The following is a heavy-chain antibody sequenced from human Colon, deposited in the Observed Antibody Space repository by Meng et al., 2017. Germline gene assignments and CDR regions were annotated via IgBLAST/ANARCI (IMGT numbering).Heavy chain of an antibody. D-gene: IGHD5-12*01. CDR3: ARDVPSLVATTTFYYYYGMDV. CDR1: GFNFGVYE. CDR2: ISSTGSTI. Sequence: GESLKISCVASGFNFGVYEMNWVRQAPGKGLEWISYISSTGSTIFYADSVKCRFPISRDNGRNSVDLEMNCLRVEDTAVYYCARDVPSLVATTTFYYYYGMDVWGQGTAVTVSS. J-gene: IGHJ6*02. V-gene: IGHV3-48*03.